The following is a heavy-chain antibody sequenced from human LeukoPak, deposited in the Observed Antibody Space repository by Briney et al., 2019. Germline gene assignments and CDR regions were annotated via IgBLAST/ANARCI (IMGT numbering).Heavy chain of an antibody. CDR3: ARRWRSDGHLRGYSYGSDY. D-gene: IGHD5-18*01. CDR1: GFTFSSYS. J-gene: IGHJ4*02. CDR2: ISSSSSYI. Sequence: PGGSLRLSCAASGFTFSSYSMNWVRQAPGKGLEWVSSISSSSSYIYYADSVKGRFTISRDNAKNSLYLQMNSLRAEDTAVYYCARRWRSDGHLRGYSYGSDYWGQGTLVTVSS. V-gene: IGHV3-21*01.